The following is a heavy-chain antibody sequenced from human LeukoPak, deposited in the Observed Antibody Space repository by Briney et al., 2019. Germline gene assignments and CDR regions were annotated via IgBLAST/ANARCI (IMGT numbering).Heavy chain of an antibody. CDR3: ARSREFDGGNFDY. CDR1: GGTFSSYA. J-gene: IGHJ4*02. V-gene: IGHV1-69*13. Sequence: SVKVSCKASGGTFSSYAISWVRQAPGQGLEWMGGIIPIFGTANYAQKFQGRVTITADESTSTAYMELSSLRSEDTAVYYCARSREFDGGNFDYWGQGTLVTVSS. D-gene: IGHD4-23*01. CDR2: IIPIFGTA.